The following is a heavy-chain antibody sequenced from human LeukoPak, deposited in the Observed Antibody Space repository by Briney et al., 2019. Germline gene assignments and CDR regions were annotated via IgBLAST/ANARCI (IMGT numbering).Heavy chain of an antibody. J-gene: IGHJ4*02. CDR3: ARASTKDYGRRIDY. D-gene: IGHD4-17*01. CDR2: IYYSGST. V-gene: IGHV4-39*07. Sequence: SETLSLTCTVPGGSISSSSYTRGWSRQPPGKGREWIVSIYYSGSTYYNPSLKSRVTISVDTSKHQFSLKLSSVTAADTAVYYCARASTKDYGRRIDYWGQGTLVTVSS. CDR1: GGSISSSSYT.